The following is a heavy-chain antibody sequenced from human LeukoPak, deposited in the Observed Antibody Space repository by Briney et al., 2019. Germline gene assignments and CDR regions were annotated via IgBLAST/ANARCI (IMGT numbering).Heavy chain of an antibody. Sequence: TGGSLRLSCAVSGFPFSNAWMSWVRQAPGKGLEWLGRIKSKTDGGTTDYAAPVKGRFTISRDDSKNTLYLQMNSLKTEDTAVYYCTDYSSSSEGFDYWGQGTLVTVSS. CDR1: GFPFSNAW. D-gene: IGHD6-6*01. CDR3: TDYSSSSEGFDY. J-gene: IGHJ4*02. V-gene: IGHV3-15*01. CDR2: IKSKTDGGTT.